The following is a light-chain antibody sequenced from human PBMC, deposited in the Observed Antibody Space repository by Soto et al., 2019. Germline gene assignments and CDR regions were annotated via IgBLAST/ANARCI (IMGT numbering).Light chain of an antibody. V-gene: IGKV1-5*01. J-gene: IGKJ1*01. CDR3: QQYSDSSGA. CDR1: LGICTV. Sequence: DIQVTQPPSTLSASVGDRVTITCGVSLGICTVLSWYQQKPVKAPKLLIFDASTLESGVPSRFSGSGSGTDFTLTISSLQPDDFATYYCQQYSDSSGAFGQGTKVDI. CDR2: DAS.